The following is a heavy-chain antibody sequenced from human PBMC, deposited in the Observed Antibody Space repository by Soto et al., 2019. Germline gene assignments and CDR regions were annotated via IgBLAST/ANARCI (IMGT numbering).Heavy chain of an antibody. CDR3: ARDGPYYYASRMDV. CDR1: GIPVSSNY. CDR2: LHSGGDT. D-gene: IGHD3-10*01. J-gene: IGHJ6*02. V-gene: IGHV3-53*04. Sequence: EVQLVESGGGLVQPGGSLRLSCVASGIPVSSNYMTWVRQAPGKGLEWVSVLHSGGDTYYANSVKGRFTISRHDSTNTVFLPMNSLTAEDPAVYYCARDGPYYYASRMDVWGPGTTVNVSS.